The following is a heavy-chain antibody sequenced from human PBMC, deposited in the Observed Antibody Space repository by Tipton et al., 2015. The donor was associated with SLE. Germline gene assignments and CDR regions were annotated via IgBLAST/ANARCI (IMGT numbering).Heavy chain of an antibody. Sequence: TLSLTCTVSGGSISSGSYYWSWIRQPAGKGLEWIGYIYTSGSTNYNPSLKSRVTISVDTSKNQFSLKLSSVTAADTAVYYCARSPGFWYIDVWGKGTTVTVSS. CDR2: IYTSGST. J-gene: IGHJ6*03. D-gene: IGHD2-2*03. V-gene: IGHV4-61*09. CDR3: ARSPGFWYIDV. CDR1: GGSISSGSYY.